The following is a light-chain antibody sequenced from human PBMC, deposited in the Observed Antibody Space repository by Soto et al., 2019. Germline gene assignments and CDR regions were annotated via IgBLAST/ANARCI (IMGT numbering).Light chain of an antibody. V-gene: IGKV1-6*01. CDR3: LQDYNYPRT. Sequence: ALQMTQSPSSLSASVGDGVTITCRASQGIRNDLGWYQQKPGRAPKLLIYAASSFQSGVPSRFSGSGSGTDFTLTISSLQPEDFATYYCLQDYNYPRTFGQGTKVDNK. CDR2: AAS. CDR1: QGIRND. J-gene: IGKJ1*01.